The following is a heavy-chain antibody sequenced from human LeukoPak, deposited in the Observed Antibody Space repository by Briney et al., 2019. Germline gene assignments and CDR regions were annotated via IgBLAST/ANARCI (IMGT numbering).Heavy chain of an antibody. J-gene: IGHJ4*02. V-gene: IGHV3-30-3*01. D-gene: IGHD1-14*01. CDR3: ARDPYRDAPDYFDY. CDR2: ISDDGTFT. CDR1: GFTFSRYA. Sequence: GGSLRLSCAASGFTFSRYAMHWVRQAPGKGLEWVAVISDDGTFTLYGDSVRGRFTISRDSSKNTLYLQMNSLRPEDTAVYYCARDPYRDAPDYFDYWGRGTLVTVSS.